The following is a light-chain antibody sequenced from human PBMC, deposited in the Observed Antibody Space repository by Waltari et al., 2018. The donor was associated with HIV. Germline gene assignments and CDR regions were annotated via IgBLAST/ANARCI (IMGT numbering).Light chain of an antibody. CDR2: EVH. CDR1: SSDVGGNKY. Sequence: QSALTQPPSASGSPGQSVTISCNGTSSDVGGNKYVSWYQQYPGKAPRLMIYEVHKRPSGVPHRFAGTKSCNTASLTVSGLQADDEANYYCSSYAGINPYVLFGGGTKLTVL. CDR3: SSYAGINPYVL. V-gene: IGLV2-8*01. J-gene: IGLJ2*01.